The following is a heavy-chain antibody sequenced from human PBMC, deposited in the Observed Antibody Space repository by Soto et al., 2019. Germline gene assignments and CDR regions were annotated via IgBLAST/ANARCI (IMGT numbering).Heavy chain of an antibody. D-gene: IGHD6-19*01. V-gene: IGHV3-30*18. CDR3: AKGERQWLVTSDFNY. CDR1: GFTFSDYA. CDR2: VSHDGRNT. Sequence: VQLVESGGGVVQPGRSLRLSCAASGFTFSDYAMHWVRQAPGKGLEWVAVVSHDGRNTHYADSVKGRFTISRDSSNNTFSLEMTSRRADDTVLYYCAKGERQWLVTSDFNYWGQGALVTVSS. J-gene: IGHJ4*02.